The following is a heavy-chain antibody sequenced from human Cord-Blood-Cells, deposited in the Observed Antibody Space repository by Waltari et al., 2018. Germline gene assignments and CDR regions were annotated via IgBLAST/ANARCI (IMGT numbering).Heavy chain of an antibody. CDR1: GGTFSSYA. CDR2: IIPILGIA. CDR3: ARDHRTGTRGYYYYYMDV. V-gene: IGHV1-69*09. J-gene: IGHJ6*03. D-gene: IGHD1-7*01. Sequence: QVQLVQSGAEVKKPGSSVTVSCKASGGTFSSYAISWVRQAPGQGLEWMGRIIPILGIANYAQKFQGRVTITADKSTSTAYMELSSLRSEDTAVYYCARDHRTGTRGYYYYYMDVWGKGTTVTVSS.